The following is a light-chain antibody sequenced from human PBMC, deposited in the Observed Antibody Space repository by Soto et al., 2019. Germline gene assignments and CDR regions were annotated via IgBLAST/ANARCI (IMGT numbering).Light chain of an antibody. CDR2: AAS. CDR3: QQYYEWPPT. V-gene: IGKV3-15*01. Sequence: EIVMTQSPATLSVSPGERAALSCRASQSISTHLVWYQQRPGQSPRLLISAASSRVAGLSARFSGSGSGTEFTLTITGLQSEDFAVYHCQQYYEWPPTFGQGTTVEL. CDR1: QSISTH. J-gene: IGKJ1*01.